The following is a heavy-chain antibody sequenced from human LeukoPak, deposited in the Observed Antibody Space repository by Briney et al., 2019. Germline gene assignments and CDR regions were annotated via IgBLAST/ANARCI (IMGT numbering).Heavy chain of an antibody. D-gene: IGHD5-12*01. V-gene: IGHV4-61*01. CDR3: ARGVGYSGYDAFDI. CDR1: GRSVSSGSYY. J-gene: IGHJ3*02. Sequence: PSETLSLTCTVSGRSVSSGSYYWSWIRQPPGKGLEWIGYIYYSGSTNYNPSLKSRVTISVDTSKNQFSLKLSSVTAADTAVYYCARGVGYSGYDAFDIWGQGTMVTVSS. CDR2: IYYSGST.